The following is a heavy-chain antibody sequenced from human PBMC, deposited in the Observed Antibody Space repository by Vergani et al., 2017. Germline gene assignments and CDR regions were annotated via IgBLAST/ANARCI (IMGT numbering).Heavy chain of an antibody. CDR2: IIPIFGTA. Sequence: QVQLVQSGAEVKKPGSSVKLSCKASGRTFSSYAISWVRQAPGQGLEWMGGIIPIFGTANYAQKFQGRVTITADESTSTAYMELSSLRSEDTAVYYCERVIGEAGTGLWGFSDYWGQGTLVTVSS. CDR3: ERVIGEAGTGLWGFSDY. CDR1: GRTFSSYA. V-gene: IGHV1-69*01. D-gene: IGHD6-13*01. J-gene: IGHJ4*02.